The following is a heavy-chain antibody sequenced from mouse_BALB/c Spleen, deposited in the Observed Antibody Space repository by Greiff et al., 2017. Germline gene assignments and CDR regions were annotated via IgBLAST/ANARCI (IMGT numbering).Heavy chain of an antibody. CDR3: ARDRYGSSSYWYFDV. V-gene: IGHV2-9*02. Sequence: QVQLQQSGPGLVAPSQSLSITCTVSGFSLTSYGVHWVRQPPGKGLEWLGVIWAGGSTNYNSALMSRLSISKDNSKSQVFLKMNSLQTDDTAMYYCARDRYGSSSYWYFDVWGAGTTVTVSS. CDR1: GFSLTSYG. D-gene: IGHD1-1*01. J-gene: IGHJ1*01. CDR2: IWAGGST.